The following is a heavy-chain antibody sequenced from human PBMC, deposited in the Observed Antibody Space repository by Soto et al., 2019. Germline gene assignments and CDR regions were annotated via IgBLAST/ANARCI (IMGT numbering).Heavy chain of an antibody. V-gene: IGHV3-74*01. CDR3: AREAGTAMVRPPYYYYYGMDV. CDR1: GFTFSSYW. J-gene: IGHJ6*02. CDR2: INSDGSST. D-gene: IGHD5-18*01. Sequence: GGSLRLSCAASGFTFSSYWMHWVRQAPGKGLVWVSRINSDGSSTSYADSVKGRFTISRDNAKNTLYLQMNSLRAEDTAVYYCAREAGTAMVRPPYYYYYGMDVWGQGTTVTVSS.